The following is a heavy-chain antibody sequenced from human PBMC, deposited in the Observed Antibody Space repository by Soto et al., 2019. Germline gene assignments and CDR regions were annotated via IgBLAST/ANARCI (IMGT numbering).Heavy chain of an antibody. CDR2: INHSGST. J-gene: IGHJ6*02. D-gene: IGHD5-18*01. CDR3: ARGVKFSVTDTAMVTDYYYYYGMDV. Sequence: SETLSLTCAVYGGSFSGYYWSWIRQPPGKGLEWIGEINHSGSTNYNPSLKSRVTISVDTSKNQFSLKLSSVTAADTAVYYCARGVKFSVTDTAMVTDYYYYYGMDVWGQGTTVTVSS. CDR1: GGSFSGYY. V-gene: IGHV4-34*01.